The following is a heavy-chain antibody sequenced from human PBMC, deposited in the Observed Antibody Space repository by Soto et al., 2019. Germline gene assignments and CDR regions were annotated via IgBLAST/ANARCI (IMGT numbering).Heavy chain of an antibody. CDR3: GRDSLSRVWFPGIAY. Sequence: QVQLVESGGGVVQPGRSLRLSCVMSGFTFSDYGMHWVRQAPGKGLEWVAVMWYDGSNEFYADSVKGRFTISRDNSKITLYLPMHSLTTDDTAVYYCGRDSLSRVWFPGIAYWGRGIPVTVSS. V-gene: IGHV3-33*01. CDR1: GFTFSDYG. J-gene: IGHJ4*02. D-gene: IGHD2-21*01. CDR2: MWYDGSNE.